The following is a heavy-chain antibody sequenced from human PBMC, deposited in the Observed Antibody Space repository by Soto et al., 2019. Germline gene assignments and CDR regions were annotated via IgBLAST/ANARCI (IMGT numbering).Heavy chain of an antibody. CDR1: GFTDSTKY. Sequence: PGGSLRLSCAASGFTDSTKYMSWVRQAPGKGLEWVSVIYSGGSTFYADSVRGRFTISRDNSKNTVNLQMNSLRAEDTAVYYCARDPWAADYWGQGTLVTVSS. CDR3: ARDPWAADY. CDR2: IYSGGST. D-gene: IGHD3-16*01. J-gene: IGHJ4*02. V-gene: IGHV3-66*01.